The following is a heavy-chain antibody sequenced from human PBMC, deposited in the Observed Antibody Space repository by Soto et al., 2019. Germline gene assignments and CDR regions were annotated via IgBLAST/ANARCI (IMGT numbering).Heavy chain of an antibody. CDR1: GGSISSYY. J-gene: IGHJ2*01. CDR3: ARDGTMMEGYFDL. CDR2: IYYSGST. D-gene: IGHD3-22*01. Sequence: QVQLQESGPGLVKPSETLSLTCTVSGGSISSYYWSWIRQPPGKGLEWIGYIYYSGSTNYNPPLKSRVTISVDTSKNQFSLKLSSVTAADTAVYYCARDGTMMEGYFDLWGRGTLVTVSS. V-gene: IGHV4-59*01.